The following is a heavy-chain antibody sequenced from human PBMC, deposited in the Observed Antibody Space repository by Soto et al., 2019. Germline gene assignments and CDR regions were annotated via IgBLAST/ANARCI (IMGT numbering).Heavy chain of an antibody. J-gene: IGHJ6*03. Sequence: GGSLRLSCAASGFTFSDYYMSWIRQAPGKGLEWVSYISSSGSTIYYADSVKGRFTISRDNAKNSLYLQMNSLRAEDTAVYYCARERGIGYCSGGSCYSIYYYYYYMDVWGKGTTVTVSS. CDR3: ARERGIGYCSGGSCYSIYYYYYYMDV. CDR1: GFTFSDYY. D-gene: IGHD2-15*01. V-gene: IGHV3-11*01. CDR2: ISSSGSTI.